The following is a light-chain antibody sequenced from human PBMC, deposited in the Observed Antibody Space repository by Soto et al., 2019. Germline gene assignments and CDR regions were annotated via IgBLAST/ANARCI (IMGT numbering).Light chain of an antibody. CDR3: HQYNEWPRGT. CDR2: SAS. Sequence: MTQSPATLSVSLADSVSLSCIANESISNNLAWYQQKPGQPPRLIIYSASTRAPGIPARVSGGGSGTQFSLTISSLQSEDFALYYCHQYNEWPRGTFGPGTKVDIK. V-gene: IGKV3D-15*01. CDR1: ESISNN. J-gene: IGKJ1*01.